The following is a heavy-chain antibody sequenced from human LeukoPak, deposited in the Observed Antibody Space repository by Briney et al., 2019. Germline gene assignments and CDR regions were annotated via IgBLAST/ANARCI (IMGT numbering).Heavy chain of an antibody. CDR3: ARDHYGDPVGY. CDR1: GYTFTYYY. Sequence: GASVKVSCKASGYTFTYYYMHWVRQAPGRGLEWMGIINPSSGSTSYAQKFQGRVTMTRDTSTSTVYMDVSSLRSDDTAVYYCARDHYGDPVGYWGQGTLVTVSS. V-gene: IGHV1-46*01. D-gene: IGHD4-17*01. J-gene: IGHJ4*02. CDR2: INPSSGST.